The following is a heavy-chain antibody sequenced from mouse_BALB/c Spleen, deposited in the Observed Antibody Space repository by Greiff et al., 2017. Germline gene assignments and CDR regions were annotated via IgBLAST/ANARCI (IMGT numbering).Heavy chain of an antibody. Sequence: VQVVESGPQLVRPGASVKISCKASGYSFTSYWMHWVKQRPGQGLEWIGMIDPSDSETRLNQKFKDKATLTVDKSSSTAYMQLSSPTSEDSAVYYCAREGAYGNYGLDYWGQGTTLTVSS. J-gene: IGHJ2*01. D-gene: IGHD2-1*01. CDR1: GYSFTSYW. CDR2: IDPSDSET. V-gene: IGHV1S126*01. CDR3: AREGAYGNYGLDY.